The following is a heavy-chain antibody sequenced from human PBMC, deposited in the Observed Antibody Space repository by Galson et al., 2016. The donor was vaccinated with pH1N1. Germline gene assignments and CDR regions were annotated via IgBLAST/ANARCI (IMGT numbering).Heavy chain of an antibody. CDR2: ISYDGRKA. J-gene: IGHJ4*02. Sequence: SLRLSCATSGFSFSRSAMNWVRQAPGKGLERVALISYDGRKAYYADSVKGRFIISRDNSKKTVFLQMTSLSAEDTALYYCARDRRYLDWTSPSFDNRGQGTQVSVSS. V-gene: IGHV3-33*05. D-gene: IGHD3-9*01. CDR3: ARDRRYLDWTSPSFDN. CDR1: GFSFSRSA.